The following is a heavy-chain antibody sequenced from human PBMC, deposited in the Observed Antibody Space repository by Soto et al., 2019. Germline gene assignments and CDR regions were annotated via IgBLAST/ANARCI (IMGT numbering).Heavy chain of an antibody. J-gene: IGHJ4*02. V-gene: IGHV1-46*02. Sequence: QVQLVQSGAEVRKPGASVRLSCKASGYTFKRFYLHWVRQAPGQVLDWRGIINTRGGTTAYAQNFRGRLTVTRDTSTSTLYMELSNLKSADTAVYYCARGPDDSDVPRWDYWGQGTRVTVAS. CDR3: ARGPDDSDVPRWDY. CDR1: GYTFKRFY. D-gene: IGHD4-17*01. CDR2: INTRGGTT.